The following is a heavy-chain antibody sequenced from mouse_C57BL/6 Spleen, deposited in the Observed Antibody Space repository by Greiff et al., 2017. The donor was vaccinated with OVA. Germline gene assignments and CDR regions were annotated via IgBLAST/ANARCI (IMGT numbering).Heavy chain of an antibody. Sequence: LHLHESGPELVKPGASVKISCKASGYSFTDYNMNWVKQSNGKSLEWIGVINPNYGTTSYNQKFKGKATLTVDQSSSTAYMQLNSLTSEDSAVYYCAREDYSNYGNAYWGQGTLVTVSA. CDR2: INPNYGTT. D-gene: IGHD2-5*01. J-gene: IGHJ3*01. CDR3: AREDYSNYGNAY. CDR1: GYSFTDYN. V-gene: IGHV1-39*01.